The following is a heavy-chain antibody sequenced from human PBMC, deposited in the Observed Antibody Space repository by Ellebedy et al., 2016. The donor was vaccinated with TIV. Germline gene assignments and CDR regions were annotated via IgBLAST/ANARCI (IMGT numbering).Heavy chain of an antibody. D-gene: IGHD3-10*01. V-gene: IGHV4-59*08. J-gene: IGHJ4*02. CDR1: GGSISNYY. CDR2: IYYNGNT. Sequence: SETQSLTXTVSGGSISNYYWSWFRQPPGKRLEWIAYIYYNGNTNYNPSLKSRVTISVATSENQFSLRLTSVTAADTAVYYCARHFNSGTYPLDYWGPGTLVTVSS. CDR3: ARHFNSGTYPLDY.